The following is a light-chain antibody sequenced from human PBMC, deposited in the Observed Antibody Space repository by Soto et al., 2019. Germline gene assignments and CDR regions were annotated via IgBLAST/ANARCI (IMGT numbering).Light chain of an antibody. V-gene: IGKV1-6*01. CDR3: QKYNIAPSWT. J-gene: IGKJ1*01. Sequence: AIQVTQSPTSLSASVGDRVTITCRSSQDIRNYLGWYQQKPGKAPQLLIYGASSLQRGVSSRFSGSGSGTDFTPTISSLQPEDVATYYCQKYNIAPSWTFGQGTKVDI. CDR2: GAS. CDR1: QDIRNY.